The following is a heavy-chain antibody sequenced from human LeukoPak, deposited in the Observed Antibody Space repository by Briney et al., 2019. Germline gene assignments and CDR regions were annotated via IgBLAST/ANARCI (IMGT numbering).Heavy chain of an antibody. V-gene: IGHV4-59*02. CDR2: IYYTGST. D-gene: IGHD3-22*01. J-gene: IGHJ3*02. Sequence: SETLSLTCTVSDGPVSSYYWSWIRQPPGKGLEWIGNIYYTGSTNYNPSLKSRVTISVDTSKNQFSLKLDSVTAADMAVYYCARDYYDSSGYYFFDAFDILGQGTMVTVSS. CDR1: DGPVSSYY. CDR3: ARDYYDSSGYYFFDAFDI.